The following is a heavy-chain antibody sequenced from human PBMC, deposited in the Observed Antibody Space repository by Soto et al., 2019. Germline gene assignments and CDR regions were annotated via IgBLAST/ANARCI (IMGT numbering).Heavy chain of an antibody. D-gene: IGHD3-10*01. J-gene: IGHJ5*02. V-gene: IGHV4-59*08. Sequence: PSETLSLTCTVSGCSISSYYWSWIRQPPGKGLEWIGYIYYSGSTNYNPSLKSRVTISVDTSKNQFSLKLSSVTAADTAVYYCARHSGLEIHYYGSGSYGSNWFDPWGQGTLVTVSS. CDR3: ARHSGLEIHYYGSGSYGSNWFDP. CDR1: GCSISSYY. CDR2: IYYSGST.